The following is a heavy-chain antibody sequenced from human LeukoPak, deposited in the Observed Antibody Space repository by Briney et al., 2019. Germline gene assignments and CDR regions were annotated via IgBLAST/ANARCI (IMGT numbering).Heavy chain of an antibody. CDR1: GFIFDNYE. CDR2: LSSSGGTN. J-gene: IGHJ4*02. V-gene: IGHV3-48*03. Sequence: PGGSLRLSCAASGFIFDNYEMKWVRQAPGKGLEWVSYLSSSGGTNYYTDSVKGRFTISRDNVKNSLFLQMNSLRAEDTAVYYCESIPILGVVRSDQHFDYWGQGTLVTVSS. D-gene: IGHD3-3*01. CDR3: ESIPILGVVRSDQHFDY.